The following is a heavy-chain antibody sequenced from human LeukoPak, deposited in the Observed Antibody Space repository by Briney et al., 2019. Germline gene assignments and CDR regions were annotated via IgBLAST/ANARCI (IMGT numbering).Heavy chain of an antibody. V-gene: IGHV3-53*01. CDR2: IYSGGST. J-gene: IGHJ6*03. CDR1: GFTVSSNY. Sequence: GGSLRLSCAASGFTVSSNYMSWVRQAPGKGLEWVSVIYSGGSTYYADSVKGRFTISRDNSKNTLYLQMNSLRAEDTAVYYCARVGGTTIQYYYYYYMDVWGKGTTVTVSS. D-gene: IGHD1-7*01. CDR3: ARVGGTTIQYYYYYYMDV.